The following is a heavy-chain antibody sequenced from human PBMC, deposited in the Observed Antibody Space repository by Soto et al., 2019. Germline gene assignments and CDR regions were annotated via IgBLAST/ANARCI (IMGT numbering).Heavy chain of an antibody. V-gene: IGHV4-39*01. CDR3: ARQDIVVVVAATGWFDP. D-gene: IGHD2-15*01. J-gene: IGHJ5*02. CDR2: IYYSGST. CDR1: GGSISSSSYY. Sequence: QLQLQESGPGLVKPSETLSLTCTVSGGSISSSSYYWGWIRQPPGKGLEWIGSIYYSGSTYYNPSLKSRVTISVDTSKNQSCRKLSSVTAADTAVYYCARQDIVVVVAATGWFDPWGQGTLVTVSS.